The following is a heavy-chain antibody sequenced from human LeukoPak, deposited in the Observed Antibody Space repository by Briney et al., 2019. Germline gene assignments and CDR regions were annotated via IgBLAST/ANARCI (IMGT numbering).Heavy chain of an antibody. CDR3: AKDVSLGFCSGGSCSVHFDY. Sequence: GGSLRLSCAASGFTFDNYAMHWVRQAPGKGLECVSGISWNSGSTGYVAPVKGRFTISRDNAKNSLYLQMDSLRAEDMALYYCAKDVSLGFCSGGSCSVHFDYWGQGTLVTVSS. J-gene: IGHJ4*02. CDR1: GFTFDNYA. CDR2: ISWNSGST. D-gene: IGHD2-15*01. V-gene: IGHV3-9*03.